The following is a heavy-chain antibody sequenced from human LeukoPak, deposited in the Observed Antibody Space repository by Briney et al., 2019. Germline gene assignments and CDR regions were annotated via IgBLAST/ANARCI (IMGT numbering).Heavy chain of an antibody. J-gene: IGHJ6*03. Sequence: ASVKVSCKASGYTFIGYYMHWVRQAPGQGLEWMAWINPNSGGTNYAQKFQGRVTMTRDTSISTAYMELSRLRSDDTAVYYCARDLMVRGPMDVWGKGTTVTVSS. CDR1: GYTFIGYY. V-gene: IGHV1-2*02. CDR3: ARDLMVRGPMDV. CDR2: INPNSGGT. D-gene: IGHD3-10*01.